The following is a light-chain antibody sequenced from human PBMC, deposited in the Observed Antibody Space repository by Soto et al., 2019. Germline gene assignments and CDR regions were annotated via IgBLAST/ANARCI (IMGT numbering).Light chain of an antibody. CDR2: GTS. J-gene: IGKJ5*01. V-gene: IGKV3-20*01. CDR1: ERIYSAY. CDR3: QQYGNSPIT. Sequence: EVVLTQSPGTLSLSRGERATISCRASERIYSAYLGWYQQTPGQAPRLLIYGTSSRATGIPDRFSGSGSGTDFTITISRLEPEDFAVYYCQQYGNSPITFGQGTRLEIK.